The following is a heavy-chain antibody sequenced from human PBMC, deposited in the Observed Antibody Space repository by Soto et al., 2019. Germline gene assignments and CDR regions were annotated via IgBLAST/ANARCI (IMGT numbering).Heavy chain of an antibody. CDR3: ARQGSNGAYYYYGMDV. CDR1: GYRFSSYW. D-gene: IGHD2-8*01. Sequence: PGESLKISCHGSGYRFSSYWIAWVRQMPGKGLEWMGIIYPGDSDTIYSPSFQGQVTFSVDKSTSTAYLQWSSLKASDTAMYYCARQGSNGAYYYYGMDVWGQGTTVTVSS. CDR2: IYPGDSDT. J-gene: IGHJ6*02. V-gene: IGHV5-51*01.